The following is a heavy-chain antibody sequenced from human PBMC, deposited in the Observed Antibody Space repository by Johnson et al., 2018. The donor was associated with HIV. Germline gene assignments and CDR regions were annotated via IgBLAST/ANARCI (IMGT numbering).Heavy chain of an antibody. D-gene: IGHD5-24*01. CDR3: ARACRDGYTCDAFDI. J-gene: IGHJ3*02. Sequence: QVQLVESGGGVVQPGRSLRLSCAASGFTFSSYAMHWVRQAPGKGLEWVAVISYDGNNKYYADSVKGRFTISRDKSKNTLYLQMNSLRAEDTAVYYCARACRDGYTCDAFDIWGQGTMVTVSS. CDR1: GFTFSSYA. CDR2: ISYDGNNK. V-gene: IGHV3-30*04.